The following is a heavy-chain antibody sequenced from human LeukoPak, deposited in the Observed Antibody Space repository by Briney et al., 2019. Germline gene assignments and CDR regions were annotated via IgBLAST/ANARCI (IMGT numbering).Heavy chain of an antibody. CDR1: GGAITGYY. V-gene: IGHV4-59*08. CDR3: ARGIVVVPAAMRQAFDI. J-gene: IGHJ3*02. D-gene: IGHD2-2*01. CDR2: VYYSGST. Sequence: SETLSLTCTVSGGAITGYYWNWIRQPPGKGLEWIGFVYYSGSTNYNPSHKSRVAMSLDTSKNQFSLRLRSVTAADTAVYYCARGIVVVPAAMRQAFDIWGQGTMVTVSS.